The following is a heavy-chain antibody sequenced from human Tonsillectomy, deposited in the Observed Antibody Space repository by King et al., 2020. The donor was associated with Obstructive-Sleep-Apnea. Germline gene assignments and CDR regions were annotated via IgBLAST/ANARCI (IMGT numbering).Heavy chain of an antibody. CDR2: INPDSGGT. V-gene: IGHV1-2*02. CDR1: GYTFTGYY. J-gene: IGHJ3*02. CDR3: AREMRAVAGTEAFDI. D-gene: IGHD6-19*01. Sequence: VQLVESGAEVKKPGASVKVSCKASGYTFTGYYLHWIRQAPGQGLEWMGWINPDSGGTNCAQKFQGRVTMTRDTSISTAYLELSSLISDEKAVYYCAREMRAVAGTEAFDIWGQGTMVTVSS.